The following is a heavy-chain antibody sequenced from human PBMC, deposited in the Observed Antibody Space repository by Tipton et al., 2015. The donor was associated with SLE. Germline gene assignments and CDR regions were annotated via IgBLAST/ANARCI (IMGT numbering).Heavy chain of an antibody. V-gene: IGHV4-34*01. CDR2: FYYGKST. Sequence: TLSLTCSIYGGSFGGYYWSWIRQPPGKGLEWIGSFYYGKSTFYNPSLKSRVTISVDTSTNRLSLQLSSVTAADTALYYCARLISAYDCNFDYWGQGTLVTVSS. D-gene: IGHD5-12*01. CDR1: GGSFGGYY. J-gene: IGHJ4*02. CDR3: ARLISAYDCNFDY.